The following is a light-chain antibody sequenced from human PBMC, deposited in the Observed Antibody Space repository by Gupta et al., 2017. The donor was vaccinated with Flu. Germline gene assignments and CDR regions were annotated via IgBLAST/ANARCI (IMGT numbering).Light chain of an antibody. CDR3: QQRCNWHRHS. CDR2: DAS. CDR1: HSSSSY. Sequence: ATLPLSSGGSAALICRASHSSSSYLAWYQQKPGQAARLLIYDASTTATGIPARFSGSGSGTDFTLTISSLEPEDFAVYYCQQRCNWHRHSFGQGTKLEIK. J-gene: IGKJ2*03. V-gene: IGKV3-11*01.